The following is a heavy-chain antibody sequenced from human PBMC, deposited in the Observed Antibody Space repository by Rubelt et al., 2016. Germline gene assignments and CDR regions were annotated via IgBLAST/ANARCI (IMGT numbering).Heavy chain of an antibody. Sequence: GEGLEWVSSISSSSSYIYYADSVKGRFTISRDNAKNSLYLQMNSLRAEDTAVYYSARGGLGVVVPAASDYWDQGTLVTVSS. D-gene: IGHD2-2*01. J-gene: IGHJ4*02. CDR3: ARGGLGVVVPAASDY. V-gene: IGHV3-21*01. CDR2: ISSSSSYI.